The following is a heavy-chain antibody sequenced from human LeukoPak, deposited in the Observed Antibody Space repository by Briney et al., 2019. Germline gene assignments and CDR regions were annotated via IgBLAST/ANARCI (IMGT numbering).Heavy chain of an antibody. CDR3: ARGLQLHDAFDI. CDR2: ISSTSSVI. D-gene: IGHD5-18*01. Sequence: PGGSLRLSCAACGSTFSSHTMNWVRQAPGKGLEGVSYISSTSSVIYYADSVKGRFTISRDNAKNTLYLQMNRLRAEDTAVYYCARGLQLHDAFDIWGQGTVVTVSS. V-gene: IGHV3-21*05. CDR1: GSTFSSHT. J-gene: IGHJ3*02.